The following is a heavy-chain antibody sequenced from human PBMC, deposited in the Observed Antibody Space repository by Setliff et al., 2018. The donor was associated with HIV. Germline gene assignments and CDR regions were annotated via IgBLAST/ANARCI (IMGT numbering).Heavy chain of an antibody. J-gene: IGHJ6*03. V-gene: IGHV3-23*01. CDR2: LSGSGNYI. CDR3: AKGGREVRGLDYHYHYYMDV. Sequence: PGESLKISCAASGFTFRSYTMSWVRQAPGRGLEWVSALSGSGNYIYYTDSVKGRFTISRDNSKDTLHLQMDSLSAEDTAIYYCAKGGREVRGLDYHYHYYMDVWGKGTTVTVSS. D-gene: IGHD3-10*01. CDR1: GFTFRSYT.